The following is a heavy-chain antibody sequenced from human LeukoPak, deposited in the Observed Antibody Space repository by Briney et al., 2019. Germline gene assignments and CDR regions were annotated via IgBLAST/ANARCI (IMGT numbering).Heavy chain of an antibody. CDR3: ARGNALRFLEWFTPAYYYYYMDV. D-gene: IGHD3-3*01. V-gene: IGHV1-8*01. J-gene: IGHJ6*03. Sequence: VASVKVSCKASGYTFTSYDINWVRQATGQGLEWMGWMNPNSGNTGYAQKFQGRVTMTRNTSISTAYMELSSLRSEDTAVYYCARGNALRFLEWFTPAYYYYYMDVWGKGTTVTVSS. CDR1: GYTFTSYD. CDR2: MNPNSGNT.